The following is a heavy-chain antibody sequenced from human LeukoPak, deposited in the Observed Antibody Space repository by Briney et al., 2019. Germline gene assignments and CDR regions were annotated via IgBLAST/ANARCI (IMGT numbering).Heavy chain of an antibody. CDR1: GGTFSSYA. CDR2: IIPIFGTA. Sequence: ASVKVSCKASGGTFSSYAISWVRQAPGQGLEWMGGIIPIFGTANYAQKFQGRVTITADESTSTAYMELSSLRSEDTAVYYCARGGFPGIATDWGQGTLDTVSS. J-gene: IGHJ4*02. CDR3: ARGGFPGIATD. V-gene: IGHV1-69*13. D-gene: IGHD6-13*01.